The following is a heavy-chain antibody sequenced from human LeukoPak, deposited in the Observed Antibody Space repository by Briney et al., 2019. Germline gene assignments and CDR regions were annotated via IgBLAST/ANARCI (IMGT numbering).Heavy chain of an antibody. Sequence: GRSLRLSCAASGFTFDDYAMHWVRQAPGKGLEWVSGISWNSGSIDYADSVKGRFTISRDNSKNTLYLQMNSLRAEDTAVYYCARDSSPYYYYYGMDVWGQGTTVTVSS. CDR2: ISWNSGSI. CDR3: ARDSSPYYYYYGMDV. J-gene: IGHJ6*02. CDR1: GFTFDDYA. V-gene: IGHV3-9*01.